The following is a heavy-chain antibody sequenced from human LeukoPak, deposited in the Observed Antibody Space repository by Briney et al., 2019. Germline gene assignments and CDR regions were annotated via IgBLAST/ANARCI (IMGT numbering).Heavy chain of an antibody. CDR2: IKSKTAGGTI. V-gene: IGHV3-15*01. J-gene: IGHJ4*02. Sequence: PGGSLRLSCAASGFTFSNAWMTWVRQAPGKGLEWVGRIKSKTAGGTIDYAAPVKGRFTISRDDSKNTLYLQMNSLKTEDTAVYYCTTGESMVGSTIHIRWADWGQGTLVTVSS. CDR1: GFTFSNAW. D-gene: IGHD1-26*01. CDR3: TTGESMVGSTIHIRWAD.